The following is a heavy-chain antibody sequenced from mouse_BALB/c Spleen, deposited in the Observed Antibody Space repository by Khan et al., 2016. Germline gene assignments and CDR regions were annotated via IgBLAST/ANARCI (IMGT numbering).Heavy chain of an antibody. CDR2: IHYSGST. J-gene: IGHJ2*01. CDR1: GYSISSGYS. Sequence: EVQLQESGPDLVKPSQSLSLTCTVTGYSISSGYSWHWIRQFPGNKLEWMAYIHYSGSTTYNPSLKSRISITRDTSKNPFFLQLISVTTEDTATYDCTRGDYYGSGYWGQGTTLTGSS. V-gene: IGHV3-1*02. D-gene: IGHD1-1*01. CDR3: TRGDYYGSGY.